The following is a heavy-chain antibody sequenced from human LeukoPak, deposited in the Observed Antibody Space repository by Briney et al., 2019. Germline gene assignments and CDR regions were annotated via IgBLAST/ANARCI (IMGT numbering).Heavy chain of an antibody. Sequence: TGGSLRLSCAASGFTFSDYYMSWIRQAPGKGLEWVSYISSSGSTIYYADSVKGRFTISRDNAKNSLYLQMNSLRAEDTAVYYCARGLGDYYYYYMDVWGKGTTVTVSS. CDR1: GFTFSDYY. CDR2: ISSSGSTI. D-gene: IGHD3-16*01. J-gene: IGHJ6*03. CDR3: ARGLGDYYYYYMDV. V-gene: IGHV3-11*01.